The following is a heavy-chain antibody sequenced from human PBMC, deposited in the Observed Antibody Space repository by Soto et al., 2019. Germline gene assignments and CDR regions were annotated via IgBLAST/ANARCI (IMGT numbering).Heavy chain of an antibody. V-gene: IGHV1-69*01. J-gene: IGHJ5*02. Sequence: QVQLVQSGAEVKKPGSSVNVSCKASGGTFSSYTISLVRQATGQGLEWMGGSANSAQKFQGRLTVTADESTSTVYLELSSLTSEDTAVYYCAREGPPDIAWFDPWGQGTLVSVSS. CDR2: GSA. CDR3: AREGPPDIAWFDP. CDR1: GGTFSSYT. D-gene: IGHD2-15*01.